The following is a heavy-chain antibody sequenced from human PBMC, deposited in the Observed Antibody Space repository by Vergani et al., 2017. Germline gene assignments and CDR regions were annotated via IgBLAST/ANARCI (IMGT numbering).Heavy chain of an antibody. D-gene: IGHD3-10*01. CDR2: ISSSSSYI. CDR1: GFTFSSYS. Sequence: EVQLVESGGGLVKPGGSLRLSCAASGFTFSSYSMNWVRQAPGKGLEWVSSISSSSSYIYYADSVKGRFTISRDNAKNSLYLQMNSLRAEDTAVYYCAREGGHMVRGVDYWGQGTLVTVSS. CDR3: AREGGHMVRGVDY. V-gene: IGHV3-21*01. J-gene: IGHJ4*02.